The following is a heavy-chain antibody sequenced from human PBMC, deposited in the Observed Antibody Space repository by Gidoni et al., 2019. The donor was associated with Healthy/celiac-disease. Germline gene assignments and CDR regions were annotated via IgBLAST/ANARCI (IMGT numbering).Heavy chain of an antibody. J-gene: IGHJ3*02. CDR3: AGSDYGDPDAFDI. D-gene: IGHD4-17*01. CDR2: INPSGGST. V-gene: IGHV1-46*01. Sequence: VQLVQSGAEVKKPGASVKVSCKASGYTFTSYYMHWVRQAPGQGLEWMGIINPSGGSTSYAQKFQGRVTMTRDTSTSTVYMELSSLRSEDTAVYYCAGSDYGDPDAFDIWGQGTMVTVSS. CDR1: GYTFTSYY.